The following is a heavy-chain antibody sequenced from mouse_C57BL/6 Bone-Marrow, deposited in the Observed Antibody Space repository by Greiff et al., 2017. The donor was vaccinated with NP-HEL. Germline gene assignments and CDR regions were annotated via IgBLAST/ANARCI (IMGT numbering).Heavy chain of an antibody. V-gene: IGHV1-55*01. D-gene: IGHD5-5*01. Sequence: VQLQQPGAELVKPGASVKMSCKASGYTFTSYWITWVKQRPGQGLEWIGDIYPGSGSTNYNEKFKSKATLTVDTSSSTAYMQLSSLTSEDSAVYYCARDGRHYRTGYAMDYWGQGTSVTVSS. J-gene: IGHJ4*01. CDR3: ARDGRHYRTGYAMDY. CDR2: IYPGSGST. CDR1: GYTFTSYW.